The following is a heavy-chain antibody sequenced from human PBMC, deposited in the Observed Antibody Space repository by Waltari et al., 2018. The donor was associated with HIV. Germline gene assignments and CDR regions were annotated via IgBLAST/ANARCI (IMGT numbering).Heavy chain of an antibody. CDR3: AKSQGSGTYYYGMDV. V-gene: IGHV3-23*01. CDR2: SRGSGGST. Sequence: EVQLLESGGGLVQPGGSLSLSCSASGCTFSSYAMSWVRQAPGKGLEWVSASRGSGGSTYYADAVKGRFTISRDNSKNTLYRQMNSLRDEDTYVYYCAKSQGSGTYYYGMDVWGQGTTVTVSS. J-gene: IGHJ6*02. D-gene: IGHD3-10*01. CDR1: GCTFSSYA.